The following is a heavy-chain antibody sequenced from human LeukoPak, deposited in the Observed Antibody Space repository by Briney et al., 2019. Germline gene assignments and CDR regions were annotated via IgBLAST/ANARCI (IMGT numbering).Heavy chain of an antibody. V-gene: IGHV3-7*01. Sequence: GGSLRPSCAASGFTFSSYWMRWVRQAPGKGPQSVANIHQDGSEKYYVDSVKGRFTISRDNAKNSLYLEMNSLRAEDTAVYYCALARRGGLSLAWGQGTLVTVSS. J-gene: IGHJ4*02. CDR3: ALARRGGLSLA. CDR2: IHQDGSEK. CDR1: GFTFSSYW.